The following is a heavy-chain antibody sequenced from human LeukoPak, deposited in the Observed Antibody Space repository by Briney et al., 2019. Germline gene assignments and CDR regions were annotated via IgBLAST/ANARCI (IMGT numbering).Heavy chain of an antibody. V-gene: IGHV3-21*01. CDR2: MSSSSSYI. CDR3: ARDSVVGAQYYFDY. Sequence: PGGSLRLSCAASGFTFSSYSMNWVRQAPGKGLEWVSSMSSSSSYIYYADSVKGRFTISRDNAKNSLYLQMNSLRDEDTAVYYCARDSVVGAQYYFDYWGQGTLVTVSS. J-gene: IGHJ4*02. CDR1: GFTFSSYS. D-gene: IGHD1-26*01.